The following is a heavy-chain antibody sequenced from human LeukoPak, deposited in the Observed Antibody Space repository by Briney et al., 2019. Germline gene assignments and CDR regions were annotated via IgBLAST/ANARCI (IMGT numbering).Heavy chain of an antibody. Sequence: SETLSLTCTVSGGSISSYYWSWIRQPPGKGLEWIGYIYYSGSTNYNPSLKSRVTISVDTSKNQFSLKLNSVTAADTAVYYCASAPNVRYFDYWGQGTLVTVSS. CDR1: GGSISSYY. CDR2: IYYSGST. V-gene: IGHV4-59*01. J-gene: IGHJ4*02. CDR3: ASAPNVRYFDY.